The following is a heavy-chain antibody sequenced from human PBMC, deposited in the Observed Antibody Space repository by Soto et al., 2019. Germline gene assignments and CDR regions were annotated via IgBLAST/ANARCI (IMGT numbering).Heavy chain of an antibody. CDR1: GGSISSYY. V-gene: IGHV4-59*01. CDR2: IYYSGST. CDR3: ARDRMITFGGALHWFDP. Sequence: SETLSLTCTVSGGSISSYYWSWIRQPPGKGLEWIGYIYYSGSTNYNPSLKSRVTISVDTSKNQFSLKLSSVTAADTAVYYCARDRMITFGGALHWFDPWGQGTLVNVSS. D-gene: IGHD3-16*01. J-gene: IGHJ5*02.